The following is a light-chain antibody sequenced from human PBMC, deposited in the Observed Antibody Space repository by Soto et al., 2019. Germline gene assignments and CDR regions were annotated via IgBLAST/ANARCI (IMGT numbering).Light chain of an antibody. Sequence: DIQMTQSPSTLAASVGEKVTIICRASQSINRWLAWYQQTPGKAPKLLIHDASSLESGVPLRFSGTGAGTDFTLTISSLLSDDFATYYCQQYDSYPLTFGGGTKVDIK. CDR1: QSINRW. J-gene: IGKJ4*01. CDR3: QQYDSYPLT. CDR2: DAS. V-gene: IGKV1-5*02.